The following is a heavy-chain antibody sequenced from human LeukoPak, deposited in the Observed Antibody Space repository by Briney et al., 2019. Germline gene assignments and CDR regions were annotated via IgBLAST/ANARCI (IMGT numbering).Heavy chain of an antibody. J-gene: IGHJ4*02. Sequence: SETLSLTCTVSGGSISSYYWSWIRQPPGKGLEWIGYIYYSGSTYYNPSLKSRVTISVDTSKNQFSLKLSSVTAADTAVYYCARFGEYYYDSSGYSVDYWGQGTLVTVSS. CDR1: GGSISSYY. V-gene: IGHV4-59*04. D-gene: IGHD3-22*01. CDR2: IYYSGST. CDR3: ARFGEYYYDSSGYSVDY.